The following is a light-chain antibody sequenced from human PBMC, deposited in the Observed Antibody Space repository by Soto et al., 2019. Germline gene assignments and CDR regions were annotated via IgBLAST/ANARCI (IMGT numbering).Light chain of an antibody. Sequence: QSVLTQPPSVSAAPGQRVTISCSGSSSNIGNNYVSWYQHLPGTAPKLLIFANNQRPSGIPDRFSGSKSGTSATLGITGVEAGDEADYYCGSWESSVRVVVFGGGTKLTVL. J-gene: IGLJ2*01. V-gene: IGLV1-51*01. CDR3: GSWESSVRVVV. CDR2: ANN. CDR1: SSNIGNNY.